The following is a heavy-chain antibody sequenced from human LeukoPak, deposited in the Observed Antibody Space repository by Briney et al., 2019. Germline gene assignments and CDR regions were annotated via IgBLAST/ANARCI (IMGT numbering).Heavy chain of an antibody. CDR1: GGSINSGGNF. J-gene: IGHJ3*02. Sequence: SETLSLTCKVSGGSINSGGNFWGWIRQPPGKGLEWIGSISYSGNTYYNPSLKSRVTMPVDTSKKHFSLRLSSVTAADTAVYYCARRTVVQRAFDIWGRGTTVTVSS. V-gene: IGHV4-39*02. CDR3: ARRTVVQRAFDI. CDR2: ISYSGNT. D-gene: IGHD1-1*01.